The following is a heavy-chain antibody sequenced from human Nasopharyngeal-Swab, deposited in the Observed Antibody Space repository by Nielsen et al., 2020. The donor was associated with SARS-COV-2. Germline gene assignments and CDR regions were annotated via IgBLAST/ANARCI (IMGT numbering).Heavy chain of an antibody. CDR1: GFTFSSYG. J-gene: IGHJ4*02. CDR2: IWYDGSNK. V-gene: IGHV3-33*01. D-gene: IGHD1-26*01. Sequence: SCAASGFTFSSYGMHWVRQAPGKGLEWVAVIWYDGSNKYYADSVKGRSTISRDNSKNTLYLQMNSLRAEDTAVYYCARDIGVGATPQDYWGQGTLVTVSS. CDR3: ARDIGVGATPQDY.